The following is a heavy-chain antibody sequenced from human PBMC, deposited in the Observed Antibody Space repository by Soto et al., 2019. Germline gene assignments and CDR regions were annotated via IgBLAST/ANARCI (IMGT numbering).Heavy chain of an antibody. CDR1: GFTFSSYA. Sequence: EVQLLESGGGLVQPGGSLRLSCAASGFTFSSYAMSWVRQAPGKGLEWVSAISGSGGSTYYADSVKGRFTISRDNSKNTLYMQMNSLRAADTAVYYCAKRMVRGVIINPVFDYWGQGTLVTVSS. D-gene: IGHD3-10*01. CDR3: AKRMVRGVIINPVFDY. V-gene: IGHV3-23*01. J-gene: IGHJ4*02. CDR2: ISGSGGST.